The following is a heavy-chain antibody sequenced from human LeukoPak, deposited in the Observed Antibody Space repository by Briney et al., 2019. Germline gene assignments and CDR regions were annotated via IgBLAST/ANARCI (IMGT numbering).Heavy chain of an antibody. CDR2: IHHSGST. CDR3: ASKTIATLGTFDY. Sequence: PSGTLSLTCAVSGGSISSSNWWNWVRQPPGKGLEWIGEIHHSGSTNYNPSLKSRVTISLDKSKNQFSLKLSSVTAADTAVYYCASKTIATLGTFDYWGQGTLVTVSS. V-gene: IGHV4-4*02. D-gene: IGHD6-13*01. CDR1: GGSISSSNW. J-gene: IGHJ4*02.